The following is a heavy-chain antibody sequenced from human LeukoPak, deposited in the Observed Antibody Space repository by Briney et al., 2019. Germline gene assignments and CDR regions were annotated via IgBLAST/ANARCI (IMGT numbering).Heavy chain of an antibody. J-gene: IGHJ5*01. Sequence: PSETLSLTCTVSGDSINTYYWTWIRQPPGKWLEWIGCIYHSGSTYYNPSLKSRVTISVDTSKNQFSPKLRSLTAAPTAVYYCARSAFPHYSGSGSPYNVDVRPNSSSDSSGPGTPVTASS. D-gene: IGHD3-10*01. CDR1: GDSINTYY. V-gene: IGHV4-59*08. CDR3: ARSAFPHYSGSGSPYNVDVRPNSSSDS. CDR2: IYHSGST.